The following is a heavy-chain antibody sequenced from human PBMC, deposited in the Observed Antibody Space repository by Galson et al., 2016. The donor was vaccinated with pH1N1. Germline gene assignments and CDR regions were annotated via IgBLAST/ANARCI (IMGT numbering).Heavy chain of an antibody. CDR2: VNHSGTT. CDR3: ARKRGGYNRDLHFYYYYYMDV. Sequence: TLSLTCAVSGGSLGGFYWTWVRQSPGVGLEWIGEVNHSGTTNYNPSLRGRDTISVDSSHQFSLTLTSVAAADTAVYYCARKRGGYNRDLHFYYYYYMDVWAKGTTVTVS. CDR1: GGSLGGFY. J-gene: IGHJ6*03. V-gene: IGHV4-34*01. D-gene: IGHD1-14*01.